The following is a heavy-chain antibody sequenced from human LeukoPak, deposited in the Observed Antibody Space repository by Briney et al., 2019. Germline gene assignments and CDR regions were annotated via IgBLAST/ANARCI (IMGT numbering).Heavy chain of an antibody. CDR1: GGSFSGYY. Sequence: PSETLSLTCAVYGGSFSGYYWSWIRQPPGKGLEWIGEINHSGSTNYNPSLKSRVTISVDTSKNQFSLKLSSVTAADTAVYYCAKDGSSWYDFFDPWGQGTLVTVSS. CDR3: AKDGSSWYDFFDP. CDR2: INHSGST. D-gene: IGHD6-13*01. J-gene: IGHJ5*02. V-gene: IGHV4-34*01.